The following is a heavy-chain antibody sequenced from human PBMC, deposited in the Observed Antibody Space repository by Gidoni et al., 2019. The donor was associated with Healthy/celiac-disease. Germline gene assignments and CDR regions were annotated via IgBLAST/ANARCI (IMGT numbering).Heavy chain of an antibody. V-gene: IGHV1-69*01. CDR3: ARAGRYCSSTSCLNWFDP. Sequence: QVQLVQSGAEVKKPGSSVKVSCKASGGTCSSYAISWVRQAPGQGLEWMGGIIPIFGTANYAEKCQGRVTITADESTSTAYMELSSLRSEDTAGYYCARAGRYCSSTSCLNWFDPWGQGTLVTVSS. CDR1: GGTCSSYA. CDR2: IIPIFGTA. J-gene: IGHJ5*02. D-gene: IGHD2-2*01.